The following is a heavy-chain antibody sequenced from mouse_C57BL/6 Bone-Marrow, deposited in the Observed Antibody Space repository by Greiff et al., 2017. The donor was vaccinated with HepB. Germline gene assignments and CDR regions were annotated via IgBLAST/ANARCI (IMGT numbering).Heavy chain of an antibody. J-gene: IGHJ3*01. V-gene: IGHV1-50*01. CDR1: GYTFTSYW. Sequence: QVQLKQPGAELVKPGASVKLSCKASGYTFTSYWMQWVKQRPGQGLEWIGEIDPSDSYTNYNQKFKGKATLTVDTSSSTAYMQLSSLTSEDSAVYYCARETRRAWFAYWGQGTLVTVSA. CDR3: ARETRRAWFAY. CDR2: IDPSDSYT.